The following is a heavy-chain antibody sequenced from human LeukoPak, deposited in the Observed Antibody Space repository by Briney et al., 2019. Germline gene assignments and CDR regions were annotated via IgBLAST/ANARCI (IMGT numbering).Heavy chain of an antibody. Sequence: PSETLSLTCTVSGGSISSGSYYWSWIRQPAGTGLEWIGRIYTSGSTNYNPSLKSRVTISVDTSKNQFSLKLSSVTAADTAVYYCAREYSSYYYYMDVWGKGTTVTVSS. D-gene: IGHD6-13*01. J-gene: IGHJ6*03. CDR3: AREYSSYYYYMDV. CDR2: IYTSGST. V-gene: IGHV4-61*02. CDR1: GGSISSGSYY.